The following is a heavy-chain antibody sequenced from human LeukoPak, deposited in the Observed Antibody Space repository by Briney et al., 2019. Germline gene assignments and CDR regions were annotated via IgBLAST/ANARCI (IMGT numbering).Heavy chain of an antibody. Sequence: PSETLSLTCTVSHGSISTHSYFWGWLRQPPGKGLEFVASVQYSGFAYKSPSLRSRVAVSTDTSKNQFSLRLGSVTAADTAVYFCVRGVSNDWYFDLWGSGTLVSISS. V-gene: IGHV4-39*07. J-gene: IGHJ2*01. CDR3: VRGVSNDWYFDL. CDR2: VQYSGFA. CDR1: HGSISTHSYF. D-gene: IGHD3-3*01.